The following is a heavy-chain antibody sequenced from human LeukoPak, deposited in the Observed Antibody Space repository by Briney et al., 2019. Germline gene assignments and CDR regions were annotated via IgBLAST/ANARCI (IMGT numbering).Heavy chain of an antibody. J-gene: IGHJ4*02. CDR1: GGSLRSRSYY. CDR2: IYYSGST. D-gene: IGHD6-19*01. Sequence: SETLSLTRTVSGGSLRSRSYYWGWIRQPPGKGPEGIGSIYYSGSTYYNPSLKSRVTISVDTSKNQFSLKLSSVTAADTAVYYCARPHGYSSGWFTYWGQGTLVTVSS. V-gene: IGHV4-39*01. CDR3: ARPHGYSSGWFTY.